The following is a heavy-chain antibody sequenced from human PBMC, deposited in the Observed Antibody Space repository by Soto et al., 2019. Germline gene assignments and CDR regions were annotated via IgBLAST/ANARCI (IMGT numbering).Heavy chain of an antibody. CDR1: GYTFTSYG. V-gene: IGHV1-18*01. CDR3: ARGTQGYCSSTSCYGHYYYYMDV. Sequence: QVQLVQSGAEVKKPGASVKVSCKASGYTFTSYGISWVRQAPGQGIEWMGWISAYRGNTNYAQKRQGRVTSTPDTATSTAYMELMSLRPDDTAVYYCARGTQGYCSSTSCYGHYYYYMDVWGKGTTVTVSS. J-gene: IGHJ6*03. D-gene: IGHD2-2*01. CDR2: ISAYRGNT.